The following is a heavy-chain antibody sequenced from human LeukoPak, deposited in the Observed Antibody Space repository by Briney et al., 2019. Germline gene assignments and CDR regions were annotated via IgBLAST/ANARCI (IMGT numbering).Heavy chain of an antibody. CDR2: IYHSGST. V-gene: IGHV4-30-2*01. CDR3: ATGNPPLDY. CDR1: GVSISSNGYS. Sequence: PSETLSLTCAVSGVSISSNGYSWSWIRQPPGKGLEWIGYIYHSGSTYYDPPLRSRVTISIDRSKNQFSLKLNSVTAADTAVYYCATGNPPLDYWGQGTLVTVSS. D-gene: IGHD1-26*01. J-gene: IGHJ4*02.